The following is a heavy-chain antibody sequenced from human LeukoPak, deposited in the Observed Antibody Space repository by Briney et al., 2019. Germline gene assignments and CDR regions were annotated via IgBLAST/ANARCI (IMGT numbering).Heavy chain of an antibody. Sequence: PGGSLRLSCAASGFTFSRYGMHWVREAPGKGLVWVSRINSGGSGTIYADSVRGRFTISRDNAKNTLYLQMDSLRAEDTAVYYCARDNWNTYWGQGTLVTVSS. J-gene: IGHJ4*02. CDR1: GFTFSRYG. CDR2: INSGGSGT. D-gene: IGHD1-20*01. CDR3: ARDNWNTY. V-gene: IGHV3-74*01.